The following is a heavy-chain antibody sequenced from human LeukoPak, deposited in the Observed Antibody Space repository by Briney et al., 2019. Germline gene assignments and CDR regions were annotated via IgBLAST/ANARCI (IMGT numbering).Heavy chain of an antibody. CDR1: GGSISSYY. CDR3: ARHARRLRTYGSGSYYYFDY. Sequence: SETLSLTCTVSGGSISSYYWSWIRQPPGKGLEWIGYIYYSGSTNYNPSLKSRVAISVDTSKNQFSLKLSSVTAADTAVYYCARHARRLRTYGSGSYYYFDYWGQGTLVTVSS. J-gene: IGHJ4*02. V-gene: IGHV4-59*01. D-gene: IGHD3-10*01. CDR2: IYYSGST.